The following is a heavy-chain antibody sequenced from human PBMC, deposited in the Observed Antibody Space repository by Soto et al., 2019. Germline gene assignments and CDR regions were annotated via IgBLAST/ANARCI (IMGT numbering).Heavy chain of an antibody. Sequence: SVKVSCKASGGTFSSYAISWVRQAPGQGLEWMGGIIPIFGTANYAQKFQGRVTITADKSTSTAYMELSSLRSEDTAVYYCARVERITMIVVDTGDYYYGMDVWGQGTTVTVSS. V-gene: IGHV1-69*06. CDR3: ARVERITMIVVDTGDYYYGMDV. J-gene: IGHJ6*02. CDR2: IIPIFGTA. D-gene: IGHD3-22*01. CDR1: GGTFSSYA.